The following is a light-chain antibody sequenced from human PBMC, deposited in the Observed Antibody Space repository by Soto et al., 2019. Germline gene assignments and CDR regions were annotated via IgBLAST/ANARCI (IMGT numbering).Light chain of an antibody. CDR3: QQYGSSPRT. CDR2: AAG. J-gene: IGKJ2*01. Sequence: EIVLTQSPGTLSWSPGERATLSCRASESVDSSYLAWYQQKRGQAPRLLMYAAGTRATGIPDRFSGSGSGTDFTLTISRLEPEDYAVYYCQQYGSSPRTFGQGTKLEIK. CDR1: ESVDSSY. V-gene: IGKV3-20*01.